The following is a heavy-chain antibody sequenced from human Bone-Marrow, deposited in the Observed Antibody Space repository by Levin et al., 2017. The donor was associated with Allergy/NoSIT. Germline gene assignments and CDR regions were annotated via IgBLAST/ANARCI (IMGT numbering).Heavy chain of an antibody. CDR1: GGSFSGYY. CDR3: ARGRDSLLVATPGEQFDP. CDR2: INHSGST. D-gene: IGHD5-12*01. V-gene: IGHV4-34*01. Sequence: KSSETLSLTCAVYGGSFSGYYWSWIRQPPGKGLEWIGEINHSGSTNYNPSLKSRVTISVDTSKNQFSLKLSSVTAADTAVYYCARGRDSLLVATPGEQFDPWGQGTLVTVSS. J-gene: IGHJ5*02.